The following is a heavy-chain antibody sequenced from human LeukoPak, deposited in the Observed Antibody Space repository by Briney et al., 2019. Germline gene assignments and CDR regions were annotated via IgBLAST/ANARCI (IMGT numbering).Heavy chain of an antibody. CDR3: TRDQTGPYCSGGSCYSPYYYYGMDV. D-gene: IGHD2-15*01. Sequence: GGSLRLSCTASGFAFCDYAMSWVRQAPGKGLEWVGFIRSKAYGGTTEYAASVKGRFTISRDDSKSIAYLQMNSLKTEDTAVYYCTRDQTGPYCSGGSCYSPYYYYGMDVWGQGTTVTVSS. CDR2: IRSKAYGGTT. CDR1: GFAFCDYA. V-gene: IGHV3-49*04. J-gene: IGHJ6*02.